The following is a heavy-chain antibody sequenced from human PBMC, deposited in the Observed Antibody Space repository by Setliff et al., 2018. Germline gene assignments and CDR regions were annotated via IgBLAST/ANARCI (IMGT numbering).Heavy chain of an antibody. Sequence: SETLPLTCTVSGGSISSHYWSWIRQPPGKGLEWIGSIYYSGSTNYNPSLKSRVTISVDTSKNQFSLKLSSVTAADTAVYYCARSPSGYYWAVEDYFDFWGQGTLVTVSS. D-gene: IGHD3-3*01. V-gene: IGHV4-59*11. CDR3: ARSPSGYYWAVEDYFDF. CDR1: GGSISSHY. J-gene: IGHJ4*02. CDR2: IYYSGST.